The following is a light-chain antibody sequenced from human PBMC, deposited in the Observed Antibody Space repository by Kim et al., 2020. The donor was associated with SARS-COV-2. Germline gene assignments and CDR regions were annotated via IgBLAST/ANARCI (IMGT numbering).Light chain of an antibody. CDR1: QSVRSY. V-gene: IGKV3-11*01. Sequence: VSPGERATLSCRASQSVRSYLAWYQQRPGQAPRLLIYDAFNRATGIPARFSGSGSGTDFTLTISSLEPEDFAVYYCQQRYNWPSTFGPGTKVDIK. CDR2: DAF. J-gene: IGKJ3*01. CDR3: QQRYNWPST.